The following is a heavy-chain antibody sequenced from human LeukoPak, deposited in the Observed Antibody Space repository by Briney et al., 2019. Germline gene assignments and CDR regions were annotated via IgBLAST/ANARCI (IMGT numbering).Heavy chain of an antibody. J-gene: IGHJ4*02. V-gene: IGHV4-59*12. CDR3: ARDDDLLTGYFKY. CDR2: IYYSGST. Sequence: SETLSLTCTVSGGSISSYYWSWIRQPPGKGLEWIGYIYYSGSTNYNPSLKSRVTISVDTSKNQFSLKLTSVTVADTAVYYCARDDDLLTGYFKYWGQGALVTVSS. D-gene: IGHD3-9*01. CDR1: GGSISSYY.